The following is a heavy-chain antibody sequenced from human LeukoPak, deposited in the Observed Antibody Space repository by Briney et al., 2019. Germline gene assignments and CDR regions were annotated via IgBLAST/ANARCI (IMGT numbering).Heavy chain of an antibody. CDR3: ACYGSGDTPYYYYYGMDV. V-gene: IGHV1-69*06. CDR1: GGTFISYA. D-gene: IGHD3-10*01. J-gene: IGHJ6*04. CDR2: IIPIFGTA. Sequence: ASVKVSCKASGGTFISYAISWVRQAPGQGLEWMGGIIPIFGTANYAQKFQGRVTITADKSTSTAYMELSSLRSEDTAVYYFACYGSGDTPYYYYYGMDVWGKGTTVTVSS.